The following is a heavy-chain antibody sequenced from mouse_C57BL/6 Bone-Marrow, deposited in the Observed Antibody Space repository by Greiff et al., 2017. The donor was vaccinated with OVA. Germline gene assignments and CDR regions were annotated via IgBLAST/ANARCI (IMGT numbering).Heavy chain of an antibody. Sequence: EVKLVESGGDLVKPGGSLKLSCAASGFTFSSYGMSWVRRTPDKRLEWVATISSGGSYTYYPDRVKGRFTISRDNAKNTLYLQMSSLKSEDTAMYYCARQQAWFAYWGQGTLVTVSA. CDR3: ARQQAWFAY. V-gene: IGHV5-6*01. CDR1: GFTFSSYG. CDR2: ISSGGSYT. J-gene: IGHJ3*01.